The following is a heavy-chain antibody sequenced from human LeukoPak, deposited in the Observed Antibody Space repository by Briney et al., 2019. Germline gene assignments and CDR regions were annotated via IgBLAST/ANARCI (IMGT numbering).Heavy chain of an antibody. Sequence: SETLSLTCTVSGYSISSGYYWGWIRQPPGKGLEWIGNIYHSGSTYSNPSLKSRVTISIDTSKNQFSLKLSSVTAADTAVYYCAREGNGGDYWGQGTLVTVSS. J-gene: IGHJ4*02. CDR3: AREGNGGDY. V-gene: IGHV4-38-2*02. CDR2: IYHSGST. CDR1: GYSISSGYY. D-gene: IGHD1-1*01.